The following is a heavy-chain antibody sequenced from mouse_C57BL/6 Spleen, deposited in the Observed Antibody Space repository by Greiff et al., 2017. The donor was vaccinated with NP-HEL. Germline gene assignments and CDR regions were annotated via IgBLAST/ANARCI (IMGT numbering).Heavy chain of an antibody. J-gene: IGHJ3*01. CDR1: GYAFSSSW. CDR2: FYPGDGDT. CDR3: ARDYYYGSPGFAY. Sequence: QVQLKESGPELVKPGASVKISCKASGYAFSSSWMNWVKQRPGKGLEWIGRFYPGDGDTNYNGKFKGKATLTADKSSSTAYMQLSSLTSEDSAVYFCARDYYYGSPGFAYWGQGTLVTVSA. V-gene: IGHV1-82*01. D-gene: IGHD1-1*01.